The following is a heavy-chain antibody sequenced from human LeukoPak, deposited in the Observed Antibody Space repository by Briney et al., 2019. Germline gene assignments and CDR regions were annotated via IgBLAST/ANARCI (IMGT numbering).Heavy chain of an antibody. CDR1: GGSISSGGYS. CDR2: IYHSGST. Sequence: SQTLSLTCAVSGGSISSGGYSWSWIRQPPGKGLEWIGYIYHSGSTYYNPSLKSRVTISVDRSKNQFSLKLSSVTAAGTAVYYCARASLSGSYYFDYWGQGTLVTVSS. D-gene: IGHD1-26*01. J-gene: IGHJ4*02. V-gene: IGHV4-30-2*01. CDR3: ARASLSGSYYFDY.